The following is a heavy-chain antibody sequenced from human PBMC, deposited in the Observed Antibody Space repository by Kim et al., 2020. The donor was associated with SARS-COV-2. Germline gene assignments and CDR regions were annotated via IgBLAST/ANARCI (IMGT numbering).Heavy chain of an antibody. J-gene: IGHJ4*02. D-gene: IGHD3-22*01. V-gene: IGHV3-30*04. CDR1: GFTFSSYA. CDR2: ISYDGSNK. Sequence: GGSLRLSCAASGFTFSSYAMHWVRQAPGKGLEWVAVISYDGSNKYYADSVKGRFTISRDNSKNTLYLQMNSLRAEDTAVYYCSDLAGGYYDSSGYYGYWGQGTLVTVSS. CDR3: SDLAGGYYDSSGYYGY.